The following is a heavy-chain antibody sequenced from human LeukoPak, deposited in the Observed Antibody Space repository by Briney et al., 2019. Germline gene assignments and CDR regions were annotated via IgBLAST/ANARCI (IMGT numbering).Heavy chain of an antibody. V-gene: IGHV3-30*02. J-gene: IGHJ6*03. Sequence: GGSLRLSCAASGFTFSSYGMHWVRQAPGKGLEWVALIWYDGSKKYYADSVEGRFTISRDNSKNTLYLQMNTLRAEDTAIYYCAKDRGGYCSGDRCYYYYYYMDVWGKGTTVTVSS. CDR1: GFTFSSYG. D-gene: IGHD2-15*01. CDR3: AKDRGGYCSGDRCYYYYYYMDV. CDR2: IWYDGSKK.